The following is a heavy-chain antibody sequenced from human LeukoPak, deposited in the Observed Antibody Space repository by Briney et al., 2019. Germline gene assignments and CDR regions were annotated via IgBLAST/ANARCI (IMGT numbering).Heavy chain of an antibody. CDR3: AKEYRGYDILTGYYGFDY. CDR1: GFTFSSYG. V-gene: IGHV3-23*01. CDR2: ISGSGGST. D-gene: IGHD3-9*01. Sequence: GGSLRLSCAASGFTFSSYGMSWVRQAPGKGLEWVSAISGSGGSTYYADSVKGRFTISRDNSENTLYLQMNSLRAEDTAVYYCAKEYRGYDILTGYYGFDYWGQGTLVTVSS. J-gene: IGHJ4*02.